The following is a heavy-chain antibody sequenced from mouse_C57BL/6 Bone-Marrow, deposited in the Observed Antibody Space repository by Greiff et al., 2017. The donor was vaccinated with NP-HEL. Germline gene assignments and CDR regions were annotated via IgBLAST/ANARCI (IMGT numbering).Heavy chain of an antibody. CDR1: GFTFSDYY. CDR3: AREGGLRRRTYAMDY. CDR2: INYDGSST. Sequence: EVKLVVSEGGLVQPGSSMKLSCTTSGFTFSDYYMAWVRQVPEKGLDWVANINYDGSSTYYLDSLKSRFIISRDNAKNILYLQMSSLKSEDTATYYCAREGGLRRRTYAMDYWGQGTSVTVSS. V-gene: IGHV5-16*01. D-gene: IGHD2-4*01. J-gene: IGHJ4*01.